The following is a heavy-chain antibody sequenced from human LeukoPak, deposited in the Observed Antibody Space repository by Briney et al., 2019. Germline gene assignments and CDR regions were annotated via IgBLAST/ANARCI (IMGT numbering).Heavy chain of an antibody. CDR3: AKDYAVGSIDY. V-gene: IGHV3-23*01. CDR2: ISRSGEST. J-gene: IGHJ4*02. Sequence: GGTLRLSCAASGFTFSGFAMSWIRQAPGKGLERDSSISRSGESTLYADSVRGRFTISRDNSKNTVSLQMESLRAEDTALYYCAKDYAVGSIDYWGQGTLVTVSS. D-gene: IGHD3-16*01. CDR1: GFTFSGFA.